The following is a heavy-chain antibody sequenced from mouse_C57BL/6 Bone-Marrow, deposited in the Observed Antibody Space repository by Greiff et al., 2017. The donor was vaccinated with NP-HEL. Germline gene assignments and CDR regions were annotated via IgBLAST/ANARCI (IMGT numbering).Heavy chain of an antibody. V-gene: IGHV1-53*01. CDR1: GYTFTSYW. D-gene: IGHD1-1*01. CDR3: ARSNTTVVAKRYFDV. Sequence: QVQLKQPGTELVKPGASVKLSCKASGYTFTSYWMHWVKQRPGQGLEWIGNINPSNGGTNYNEKFKSKATLTVDKSSSTAYMQLSSLTSEDSAVYYCARSNTTVVAKRYFDVWGTGTTVTVSS. J-gene: IGHJ1*03. CDR2: INPSNGGT.